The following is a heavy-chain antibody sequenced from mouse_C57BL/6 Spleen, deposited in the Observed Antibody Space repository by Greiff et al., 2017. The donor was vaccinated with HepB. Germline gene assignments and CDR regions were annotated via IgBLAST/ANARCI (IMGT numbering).Heavy chain of an antibody. CDR3: AREDGSSYFDY. CDR2: IYPGDGDT. J-gene: IGHJ2*01. V-gene: IGHV1-82*01. D-gene: IGHD1-1*01. Sequence: VQVVESGPELVKPGASVKISCKASGYAFSSSWMNWVKQRPGKGLEWIGRIYPGDGDTNYNGKFKGKATLTADKSSSTAYMQLSSLTSEDSAVYFCAREDGSSYFDYWGQGTTLTVSS. CDR1: GYAFSSSW.